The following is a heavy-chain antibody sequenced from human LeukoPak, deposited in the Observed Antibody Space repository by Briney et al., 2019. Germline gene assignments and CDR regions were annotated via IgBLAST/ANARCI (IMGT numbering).Heavy chain of an antibody. J-gene: IGHJ6*03. D-gene: IGHD3-16*01. V-gene: IGHV3-48*03. Sequence: GGSLRLSCAASGSTFSSYEMNWVRQAPGKGLEWVSYISSSGSTIYYADSVKGRFTISRDNAKNSLYLQMNSLRAEDTAVYYCAKTGGSSLYMDVWGKGTTVTISS. CDR1: GSTFSSYE. CDR2: ISSSGSTI. CDR3: AKTGGSSLYMDV.